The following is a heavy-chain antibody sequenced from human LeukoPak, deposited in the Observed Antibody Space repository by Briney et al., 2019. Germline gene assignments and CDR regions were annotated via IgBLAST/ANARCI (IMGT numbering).Heavy chain of an antibody. J-gene: IGHJ6*02. Sequence: GGSLRLSCAASGFTVSSNYMSWVRQAPGKGLEWVSVIFSGGTTYCADSVKGRFTISRDNSKNTLYLQMNSLRAEDTAVYYCAREGNYYDMDVWGQGTTVTVSS. V-gene: IGHV3-53*01. CDR2: IFSGGTT. CDR3: AREGNYYDMDV. CDR1: GFTVSSNY.